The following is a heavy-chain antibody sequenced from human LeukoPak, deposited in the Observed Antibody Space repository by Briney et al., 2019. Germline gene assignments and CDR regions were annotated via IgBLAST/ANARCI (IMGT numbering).Heavy chain of an antibody. CDR3: AASVGAIHFTSDY. Sequence: PGGSLRLSCAASGFTFSSYWMSWVRQAPGKGLEWVANIKQDGSEKYYVDSVKGRFTISRDNAKNSLYLQMNSLRAEDTAVYYCAASVGAIHFTSDYWGQGTLVTVSS. V-gene: IGHV3-7*01. CDR2: IKQDGSEK. CDR1: GFTFSSYW. D-gene: IGHD1-26*01. J-gene: IGHJ4*02.